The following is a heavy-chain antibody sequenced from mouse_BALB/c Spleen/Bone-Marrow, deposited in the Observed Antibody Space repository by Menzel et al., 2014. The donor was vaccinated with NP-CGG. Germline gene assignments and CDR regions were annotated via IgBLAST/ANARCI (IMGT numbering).Heavy chain of an antibody. J-gene: IGHJ3*01. Sequence: QVQLQQSGPGLVQPSQSLSTTCTVSGFSLTSYGVHWVRQSPGKGLEWLGVIWSGGSTDYNAAFVSRLSISKDNSKSQVFFKMSSLQANDTATYYCARNSRGYGNSFAYWGQGTLVTVSA. V-gene: IGHV2-2*02. CDR3: ARNSRGYGNSFAY. D-gene: IGHD2-10*02. CDR1: GFSLTSYG. CDR2: IWSGGST.